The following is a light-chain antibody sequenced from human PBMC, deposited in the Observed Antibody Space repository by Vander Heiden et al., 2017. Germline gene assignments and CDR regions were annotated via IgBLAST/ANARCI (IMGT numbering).Light chain of an antibody. V-gene: IGLV1-44*01. CDR1: RSDIGSKS. J-gene: IGLJ3*02. CDR2: RDD. Sequence: QSVLTQPPSASGTPGQRVTISCSGSRSDIGSKSVDWYQQFPGTAPKLLIYRDDQRPSGVPGRFSGSKSRTHHTLHISRLQPEEEAEYSSPTSHDTLNDRVFPGGP. CDR3: PTSHDTLNDRV.